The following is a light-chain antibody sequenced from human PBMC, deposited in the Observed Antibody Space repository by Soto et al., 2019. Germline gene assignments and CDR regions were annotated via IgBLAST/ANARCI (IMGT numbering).Light chain of an antibody. CDR3: TSYSSSEIFYV. J-gene: IGLJ1*01. CDR2: QVT. Sequence: QSVLTQPPSVSAAPGQKVTISCSGSSSNIENNYVSWYQQLPGTAPKLLIYQVTNRPSRVSNRFSGSKSGNTASLTISGLQADDEADYYCTSYSSSEIFYVFGTGTKVTV. CDR1: SSNIENNY. V-gene: IGLV2-14*01.